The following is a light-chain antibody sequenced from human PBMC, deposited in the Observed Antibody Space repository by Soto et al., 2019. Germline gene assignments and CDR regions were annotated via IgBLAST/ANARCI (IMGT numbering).Light chain of an antibody. Sequence: EIVLTQSPDTLSLSPGERATLSCTASESVTSSCLAWYQRKPGQAPRLLIHTTSTRATDIPDRFSGSGSGTDFTLTISRLEPEDFAVYYCQQYGSSPPYTFGQGTKLEIK. CDR3: QQYGSSPPYT. J-gene: IGKJ2*01. V-gene: IGKV3-20*01. CDR2: TTS. CDR1: ESVTSSC.